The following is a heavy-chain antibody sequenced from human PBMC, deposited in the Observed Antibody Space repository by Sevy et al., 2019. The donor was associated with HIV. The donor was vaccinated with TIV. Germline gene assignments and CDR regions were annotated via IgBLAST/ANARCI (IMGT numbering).Heavy chain of an antibody. Sequence: GGSLRLSCAASGFTFSSFWMTWVRQAPGKGLEWVANINQDESEIHYVDSVKGRFGISRYNAKKSLNLQMNSLRAEDTAVYYCARALYAYSSYWGQGTLVTVSS. CDR1: GFTFSSFW. V-gene: IGHV3-7*01. J-gene: IGHJ4*02. CDR2: INQDESEI. D-gene: IGHD4-4*01. CDR3: ARALYAYSSY.